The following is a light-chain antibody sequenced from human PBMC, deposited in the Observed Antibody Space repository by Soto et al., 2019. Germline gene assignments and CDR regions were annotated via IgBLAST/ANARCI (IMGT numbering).Light chain of an antibody. V-gene: IGKV1-39*01. CDR3: KQGYSSPAT. CDR1: QSIGKH. CDR2: GAY. J-gene: IGKJ5*01. Sequence: DIQMTHAPSFLSPSVVGTVTITFLASQSIGKHLNWYQQKPGKATKLLIYGAYTLQSGVPSRFTGSGSGTDFALTVKSLQAEDFATYYCKQGYSSPATCGKGTQLEIK.